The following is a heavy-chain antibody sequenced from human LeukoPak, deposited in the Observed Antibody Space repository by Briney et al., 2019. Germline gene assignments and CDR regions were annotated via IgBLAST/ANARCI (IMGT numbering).Heavy chain of an antibody. CDR1: GFSLSTSGVG. CDR3: AHSDGIITKPLLFDY. D-gene: IGHD1-26*01. Sequence: SGPTLVNPTQTLTXTCTFSGFSLSTSGVGVNWIRQPPGKALEWLAVIYWDDDQRYSPSLKSRLTITKDTSKNQVVLIMTNMDPVDTATYHCAHSDGIITKPLLFDYWGQGTLVTVSS. CDR2: IYWDDDQ. V-gene: IGHV2-5*02. J-gene: IGHJ4*02.